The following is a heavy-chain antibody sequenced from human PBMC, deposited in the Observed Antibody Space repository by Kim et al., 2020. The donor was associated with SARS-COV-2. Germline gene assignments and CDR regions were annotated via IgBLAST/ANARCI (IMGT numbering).Heavy chain of an antibody. V-gene: IGHV3-30*04. CDR3: ARDRSPLGTTLDY. CDR2: ISYDGSNK. J-gene: IGHJ4*01. CDR1: GFTFSSYA. D-gene: IGHD1-1*01. Sequence: GGSLRLSCAASGFTFSSYAMHWVRQAPGKGLEWVAVISYDGSNKYYADSVKGRFTISRDNSKNTLYLQMNSLRAEDTAVYYCARDRSPLGTTLDYCCHGT.